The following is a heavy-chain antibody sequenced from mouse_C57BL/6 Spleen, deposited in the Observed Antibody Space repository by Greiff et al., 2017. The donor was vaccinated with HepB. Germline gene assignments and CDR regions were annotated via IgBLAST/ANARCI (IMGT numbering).Heavy chain of an antibody. CDR2: ISSGGSYT. J-gene: IGHJ2*01. V-gene: IGHV5-6*02. Sequence: EVKLMESGGDLVKPGGSLKLSCAASGFTFSSYGMSWVRQTPDKRLEWVATISSGGSYTYYPDSVKGRFTISRDNAKNTLYLQMSSLKSEDTAMYYCARRGSSGYSYYFDYWGQGTTLTVSS. CDR3: ARRGSSGYSYYFDY. D-gene: IGHD3-2*02. CDR1: GFTFSSYG.